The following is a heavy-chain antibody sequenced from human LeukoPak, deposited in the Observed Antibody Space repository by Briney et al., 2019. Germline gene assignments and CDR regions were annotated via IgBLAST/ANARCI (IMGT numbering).Heavy chain of an antibody. CDR3: ARVRYYYGSGTVRFDALDI. CDR2: IYHSGST. D-gene: IGHD3-10*01. V-gene: IGHV4-38-2*01. Sequence: SETLSLTCAVSGYSISSGYYWGWIRQPPGKGLEWIGSIYHSGSTYYNPSLKSRVTISVDTSKNQFSLKLSSVTAADTAVYYCARVRYYYGSGTVRFDALDIWGQGTMVTVSS. CDR1: GYSISSGYY. J-gene: IGHJ3*02.